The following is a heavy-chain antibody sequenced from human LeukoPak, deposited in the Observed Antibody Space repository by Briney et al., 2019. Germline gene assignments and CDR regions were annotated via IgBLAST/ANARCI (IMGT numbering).Heavy chain of an antibody. V-gene: IGHV4-39*01. J-gene: IGHJ4*02. Sequence: SETLSLTCTVSGGSISNTPYYWGWIRQPPGKGLEWIGSIYYSGSTHYNPSPKSRVTISVDTSKKQFSLKLRSVTAADTAVYYCARQGVVPATIRDWGQGTLVAVSS. CDR2: IYYSGST. CDR1: GGSISNTPYY. D-gene: IGHD2-2*02. CDR3: ARQGVVPATIRD.